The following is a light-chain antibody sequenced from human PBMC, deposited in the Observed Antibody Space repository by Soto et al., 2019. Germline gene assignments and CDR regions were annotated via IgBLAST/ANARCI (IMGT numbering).Light chain of an antibody. CDR3: QQYGSSPLMYT. CDR2: GAT. CDR1: QSVGSSY. Sequence: EIVLTQSPGTLSWSLGERATLSCRASQSVGSSYLAWYQQKPGQAPRLLISGATSRATGIPDRFSGSGSGTDFTLTISRLEPEDFAVYYCQQYGSSPLMYTFGQGTKLEIK. V-gene: IGKV3-20*01. J-gene: IGKJ2*01.